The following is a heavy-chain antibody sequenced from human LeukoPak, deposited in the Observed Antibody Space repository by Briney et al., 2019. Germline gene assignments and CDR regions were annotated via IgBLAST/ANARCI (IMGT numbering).Heavy chain of an antibody. CDR1: VGRFTIYA. CDR3: ARDDSRNWFDP. D-gene: IGHD2-15*01. Sequence: SVNVSFKASVGRFTIYAISWVRQAPGQGLEWMGGIIPIFGTANYAQKFQGRVTITTDKSTSTVYLELRSLRSEHTAVYYCARDDSRNWFDPWGQGTLVTVSS. V-gene: IGHV1-69*05. CDR2: IIPIFGTA. J-gene: IGHJ5*02.